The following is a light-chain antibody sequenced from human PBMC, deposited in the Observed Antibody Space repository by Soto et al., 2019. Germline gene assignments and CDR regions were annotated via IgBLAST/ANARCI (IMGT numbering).Light chain of an antibody. CDR1: QVIATH. V-gene: IGKV1-9*01. J-gene: IGKJ4*01. Sequence: QLTQSPSSLSASVGDRVTITCRASQVIATHVAWYQQKPGQAPNLLIYAASTLQSRVPSRFSGGGSGTDFTLTISSLQPEDFATYYCQQLSSYPLTFGGGTKVEI. CDR3: QQLSSYPLT. CDR2: AAS.